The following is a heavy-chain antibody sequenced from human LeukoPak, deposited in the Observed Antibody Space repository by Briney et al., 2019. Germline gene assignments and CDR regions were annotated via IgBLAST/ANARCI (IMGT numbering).Heavy chain of an antibody. CDR2: INPNSGGT. CDR3: ARQEYWRFLEWSTPYYYMDV. V-gene: IGHV1-2*02. CDR1: GYTFTGYY. J-gene: IGHJ6*03. D-gene: IGHD3-3*01. Sequence: ASVKVSCKASGYTFTGYYMHWVRQAPGQGLEWMGWINPNSGGTNYAQKFQGRVTMTRDTSISTAYMELSRLRSDDTAVYYCARQEYWRFLEWSTPYYYMDVWGKGTTVTVSS.